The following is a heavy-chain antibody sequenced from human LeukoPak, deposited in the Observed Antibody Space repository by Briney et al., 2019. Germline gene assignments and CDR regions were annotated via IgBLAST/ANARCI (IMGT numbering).Heavy chain of an antibody. CDR2: IRGNGGST. D-gene: IGHD6-19*01. Sequence: GGSLRLSCAASGFTFSSYAMSWVRQAPGKGVERVSAIRGNGGSTYYADSVKGRFTSSRDNSKNTLYLQMNSLRSEDTGEYYCARCDGWLGDYFDYWGQGTLVTVSS. CDR3: ARCDGWLGDYFDY. J-gene: IGHJ4*02. CDR1: GFTFSSYA. V-gene: IGHV3-23*01.